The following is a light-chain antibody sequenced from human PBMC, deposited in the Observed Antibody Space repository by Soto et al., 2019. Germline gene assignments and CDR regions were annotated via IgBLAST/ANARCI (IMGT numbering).Light chain of an antibody. CDR3: QQYGSSPIT. CDR2: GAS. CDR1: ESVTSS. V-gene: IGKV3-20*01. J-gene: IGKJ5*01. Sequence: EIVMTQSPAALSVSPGDRATLSCRASESVTSSLAWYQQKPGQAPRLLIYGASSRATGIPDRFSGSGSGTDFTLTISRLEPEDFAVYYCQQYGSSPITSAQRARLEI.